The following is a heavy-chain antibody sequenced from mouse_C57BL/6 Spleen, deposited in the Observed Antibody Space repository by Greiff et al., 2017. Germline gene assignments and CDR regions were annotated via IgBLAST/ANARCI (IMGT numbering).Heavy chain of an antibody. CDR1: GYTFTSYW. V-gene: IGHV1-50*01. Sequence: QVQLKQPGAELVKPGASVKLSCKASGYTFTSYWMQWVKQRPGQGLEWIGEIDPSDSYTNYNQKFKGKATLTVDTSSSTAYMQLSSLTSEDSAVYYCARGFQLGRDGDYWGQGTTLTVSS. J-gene: IGHJ2*01. CDR3: ARGFQLGRDGDY. CDR2: IDPSDSYT. D-gene: IGHD4-1*02.